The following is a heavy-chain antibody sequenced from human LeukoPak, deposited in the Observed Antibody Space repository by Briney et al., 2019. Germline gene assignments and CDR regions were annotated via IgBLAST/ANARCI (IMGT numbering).Heavy chain of an antibody. CDR2: IYYSWIT. CDR3: ARNNYDILTGYYDAFDI. J-gene: IGHJ3*02. D-gene: IGHD3-9*01. V-gene: IGHV4-39*01. CDR1: GGSISSSSYY. Sequence: PSETLSLTCTVSGGSISSSSYYWGWIRQPPGKGLEWSGSIYYSWITYDNPSLKSRVTISVDTSKNPSSLKLSSVTADDTAVYYCARNNYDILTGYYDAFDIWGQGTMVTVSS.